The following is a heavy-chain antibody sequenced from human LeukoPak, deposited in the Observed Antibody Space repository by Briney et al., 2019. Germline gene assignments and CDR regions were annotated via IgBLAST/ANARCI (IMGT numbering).Heavy chain of an antibody. V-gene: IGHV4-34*01. Sequence: PSETLSLPCAVYGGPFSGYYWSWIRQPPGKGLEWIGEINNGGSTNYNPSLKSRVTISGDTSKNQFSLKLSSVTAADTAVYYCAREGVKPYYYDSSGYFDYWGQGTLVTVSS. J-gene: IGHJ4*02. CDR1: GGPFSGYY. CDR2: INNGGST. CDR3: AREGVKPYYYDSSGYFDY. D-gene: IGHD3-22*01.